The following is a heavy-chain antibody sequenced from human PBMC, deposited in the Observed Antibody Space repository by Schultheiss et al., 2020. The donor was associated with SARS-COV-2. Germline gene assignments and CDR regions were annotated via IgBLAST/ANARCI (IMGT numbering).Heavy chain of an antibody. J-gene: IGHJ4*02. CDR2: ISSSSSYT. V-gene: IGHV3-11*06. Sequence: GGSLRLSCAASGFTFSDYYMSWIRQAPGKGLEWVSYISSSSSYTNYADSVKGRFTISRDNAKNSLYLQMNSLRAEDTAVYYCARGASMVRGVTGDYWGQGTLVTVSS. CDR1: GFTFSDYY. D-gene: IGHD3-10*01. CDR3: ARGASMVRGVTGDY.